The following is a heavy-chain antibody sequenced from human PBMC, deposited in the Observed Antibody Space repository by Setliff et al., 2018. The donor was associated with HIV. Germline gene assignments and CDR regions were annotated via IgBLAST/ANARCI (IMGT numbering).Heavy chain of an antibody. D-gene: IGHD3-22*01. J-gene: IGHJ3*02. CDR3: ARGLFRTTMVVVVMSGALDI. CDR2: INHSGSI. Sequence: ETLSLTCAVYGGSFSNFYWTWIRQSPGKGLEWIGEINHSGSINYNPSLKSRVTISIDTSKKQFSLNLSSMTAADTATYYCARGLFRTTMVVVVMSGALDIWGQGTKVTVSS. CDR1: GGSFSNFY. V-gene: IGHV4-34*01.